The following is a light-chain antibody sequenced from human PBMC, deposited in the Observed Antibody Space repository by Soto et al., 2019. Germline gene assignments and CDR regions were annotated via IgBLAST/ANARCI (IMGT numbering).Light chain of an antibody. CDR2: DNK. CDR1: SSNIGAGYD. Sequence: QSVLAQPPSVSGAPGQRVTISCTGSSSNIGAGYDVHWYQPLPGTAPKLIIYDNKNRPSGVPDRFSGSNSGTSASLAITGLQAEDEADYYCQSFDNSLRGFYVFGTGTKVTVL. V-gene: IGLV1-40*01. J-gene: IGLJ1*01. CDR3: QSFDNSLRGFYV.